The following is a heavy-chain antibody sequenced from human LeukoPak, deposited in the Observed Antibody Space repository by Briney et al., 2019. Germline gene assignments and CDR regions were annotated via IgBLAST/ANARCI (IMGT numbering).Heavy chain of an antibody. CDR2: ISGSGGST. V-gene: IGHV3-23*01. CDR1: GFTFSSYA. J-gene: IGHJ5*02. D-gene: IGHD2-2*01. Sequence: GGSLRLSCAASGFTFSSYAMSWVRQAPGKGLEWVSAISGSGGSTYYADSVKGRFTISRDNSKNTLYLQMNSLRAEDTAVYYCAKGSFNVVVPAAITRDNWFDPWGQGTLVSVSS. CDR3: AKGSFNVVVPAAITRDNWFDP.